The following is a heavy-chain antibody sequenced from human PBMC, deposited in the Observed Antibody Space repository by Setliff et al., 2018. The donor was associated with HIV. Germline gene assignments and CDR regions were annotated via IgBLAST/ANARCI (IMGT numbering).Heavy chain of an antibody. D-gene: IGHD3-22*01. J-gene: IGHJ6*03. Sequence: PGGSLRLSCAASGFTLSSSHMTWVRQAPGKGLEWVSGISWNSGSIGYADSVKGRFTISRDNAKNSLYLQMNSLRAEDTALYYCAKDFTSSGLMDVWGKGTTVTVSS. CDR2: ISWNSGSI. CDR1: GFTLSSSH. V-gene: IGHV3-9*01. CDR3: AKDFTSSGLMDV.